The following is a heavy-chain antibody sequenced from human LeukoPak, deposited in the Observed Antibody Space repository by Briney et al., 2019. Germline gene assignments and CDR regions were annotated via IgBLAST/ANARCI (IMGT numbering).Heavy chain of an antibody. V-gene: IGHV4-59*01. Sequence: PSETLSLTCTVSNGSITSYYWNWIRQSPGTGLEWIGYIHYSGSTNYNPALKSRVTISGDTSKNRFSLRLSSVTAADTALYYCARGRGSFSGDAFGIWGQGTMVFVSS. CDR2: IHYSGST. D-gene: IGHD1-26*01. CDR1: NGSITSYY. J-gene: IGHJ3*02. CDR3: ARGRGSFSGDAFGI.